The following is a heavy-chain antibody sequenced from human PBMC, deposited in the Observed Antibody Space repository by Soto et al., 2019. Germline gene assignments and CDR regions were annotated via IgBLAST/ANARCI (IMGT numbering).Heavy chain of an antibody. J-gene: IGHJ5*02. V-gene: IGHV1-69*13. D-gene: IGHD5-12*01. CDR3: ARDIVATIKGSNWCDP. Sequence: SVKVSCKASGGTFSSFAISWFRQAPGQGLEWMGGIIPIFGTANYAQKFQGRVTITADESTGTAYMELSSLRSEDTAVYYCARDIVATIKGSNWCDPRGQETLGSVAS. CDR2: IIPIFGTA. CDR1: GGTFSSFA.